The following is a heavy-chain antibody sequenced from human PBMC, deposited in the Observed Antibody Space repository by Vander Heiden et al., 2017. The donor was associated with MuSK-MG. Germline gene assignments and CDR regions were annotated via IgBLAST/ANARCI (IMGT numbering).Heavy chain of an antibody. J-gene: IGHJ4*02. CDR1: GFSFSSYW. Sequence: EVQLVESGGGLVQPGVSLRLSCAASGFSFSSYWMHWVRQAPGKALVWVSRMGIDGYTSDADSVKGRFTISRDKAKNTLYLQMKSLRVEDTAVYYWVRGSSGWTGVDYWGQGTLVTVSA. CDR3: VRGSSGWTGVDY. V-gene: IGHV3-74*01. CDR2: MGIDGYT. D-gene: IGHD6-19*01.